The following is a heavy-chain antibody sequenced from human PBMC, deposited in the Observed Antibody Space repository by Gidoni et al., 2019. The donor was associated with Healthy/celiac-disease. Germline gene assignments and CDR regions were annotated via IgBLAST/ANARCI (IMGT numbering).Heavy chain of an antibody. CDR3: ARDTGSSSTWYFDL. CDR1: GGTFSSYA. Sequence: QVQLVQSGAEVTKPGSSVKVSCKASGGTFSSYAISWVRQAPGQGLEWMGRIIPILGIANYAQKFQGRVTITADKSTSTAYMELSSLRSEDTAVYYCARDTGSSSTWYFDLWGRGTLVTVSS. J-gene: IGHJ2*01. CDR2: IIPILGIA. D-gene: IGHD6-6*01. V-gene: IGHV1-69*09.